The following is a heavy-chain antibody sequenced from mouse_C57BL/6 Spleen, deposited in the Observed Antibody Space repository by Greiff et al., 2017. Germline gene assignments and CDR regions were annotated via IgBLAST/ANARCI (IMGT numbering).Heavy chain of an antibody. CDR1: GYTFTSYW. CDR3: ARPESYFDY. CDR2: IYPGSGST. J-gene: IGHJ2*01. Sequence: QVQLQQPGAELVKPGASVKMSCKASGYTFTSYWLTWVKQRPGQGLEWIGDIYPGSGSTHYNEKFKSKATLTVDTSSITAYRQLSSLTSEDSAVYYCARPESYFDYTGEGTTLTRSS. V-gene: IGHV1-55*01.